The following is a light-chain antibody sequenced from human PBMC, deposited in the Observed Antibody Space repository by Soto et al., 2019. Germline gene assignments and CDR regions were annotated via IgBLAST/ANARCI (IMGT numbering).Light chain of an antibody. Sequence: EIVLTQSPVTLSLSPGERATLSCRASQSVSSSYLAWYQQKPGQAPRLLIYSASSRATGIPDRFSGSGSGTDFTLTISRLEPEDFAVYYCQQYGSSPYTFGQGTKLEIK. J-gene: IGKJ2*01. CDR1: QSVSSSY. CDR2: SAS. CDR3: QQYGSSPYT. V-gene: IGKV3-20*01.